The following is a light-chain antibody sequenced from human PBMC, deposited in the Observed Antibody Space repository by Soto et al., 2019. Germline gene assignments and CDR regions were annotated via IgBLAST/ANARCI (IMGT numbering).Light chain of an antibody. V-gene: IGLV2-14*02. CDR1: NSDVGGHNF. CDR2: EAS. Sequence: QSDLTQPASVSGSPGQSITISCTGTNSDVGGHNFVSWYQQYPGKAPKLLIYEASKRPSGLSNRFSGSKSGNTASLTISGLQAEDEADYYCCSLTYGAKWVFGGGTKLTVL. CDR3: CSLTYGAKWV. J-gene: IGLJ3*02.